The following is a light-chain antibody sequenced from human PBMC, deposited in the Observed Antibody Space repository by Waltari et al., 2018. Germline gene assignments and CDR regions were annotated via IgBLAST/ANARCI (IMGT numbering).Light chain of an antibody. CDR2: GSS. V-gene: IGLV1-40*01. CDR1: GSHIGAGSD. CDR3: QSYDTSLSVV. Sequence: QSVLTQLPSVSGAPGQRVTISCPGSGSHIGAGSDVHWYQQLPRAAPKLLIYGSSTRPLGVPDRFFGSTSGTSASLAITGLQAEDEADYYCQSYDTSLSVVFGGGTKLTVL. J-gene: IGLJ3*02.